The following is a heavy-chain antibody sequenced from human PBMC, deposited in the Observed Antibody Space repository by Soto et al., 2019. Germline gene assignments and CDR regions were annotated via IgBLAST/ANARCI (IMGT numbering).Heavy chain of an antibody. J-gene: IGHJ4*02. CDR2: INAGNGNT. V-gene: IGHV1-3*01. Sequence: QVQLVQSGAEVKKPGASVKVSCKASGYTFTSYAMHWVRQAPGQRLEWMGWINAGNGNTKYSQKFQGRVTITRDTSASTADMELSSLRSEDTAVYYCAREVSPAEVIPHAPVDYWGQGTLVTVSS. CDR1: GYTFTSYA. D-gene: IGHD3-16*02. CDR3: AREVSPAEVIPHAPVDY.